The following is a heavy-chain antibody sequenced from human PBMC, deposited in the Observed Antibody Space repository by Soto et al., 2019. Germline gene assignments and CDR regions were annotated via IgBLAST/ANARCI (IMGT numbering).Heavy chain of an antibody. CDR3: ARGCSGGTNCFYFDF. CDR1: GFTFGNFG. V-gene: IGHV3-30*03. Sequence: QVQLVESGGGVVQPGRSLRLSCAASGFTFGNFGMHWVRQAPGKGLEWVADIANDGSYAYYADSVKGRFTVSRDNSKNTLWLQMNSLRAEDTAAYYCARGCSGGTNCFYFDFWGQGILVTVSS. J-gene: IGHJ4*02. CDR2: IANDGSYA. D-gene: IGHD1-7*01.